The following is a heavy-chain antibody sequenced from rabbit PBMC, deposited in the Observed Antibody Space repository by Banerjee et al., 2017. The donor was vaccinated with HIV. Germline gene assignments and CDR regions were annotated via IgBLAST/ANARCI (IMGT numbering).Heavy chain of an antibody. V-gene: IGHV1S45*01. D-gene: IGHD6-1*01. CDR1: GFDVSSYYM. Sequence: QEQLKETGGGLVQPGGSLTLSCKASGFDVSSYYMSWVRQAPGKGLEWIGCIDAGSGSAYYASWAKGRFTISKTSSTTVTLQMTSLTAADTATYFCARDYGGDADVYFDLWGPGTLVTVS. CDR2: IDAGSGSA. CDR3: ARDYGGDADVYFDL. J-gene: IGHJ4*01.